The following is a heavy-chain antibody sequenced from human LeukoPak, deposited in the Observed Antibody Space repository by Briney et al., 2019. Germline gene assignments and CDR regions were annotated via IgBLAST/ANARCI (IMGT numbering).Heavy chain of an antibody. CDR2: ISSSSSTI. CDR3: ARGIVVVPAASDY. CDR1: EFTFSSYS. J-gene: IGHJ4*02. V-gene: IGHV3-48*01. D-gene: IGHD2-2*01. Sequence: GRSLRLSCAASEFTFSSYSMNWVRQAPGKGLEWVSYISSSSSTIYYADSVKGRFTISRDNAKNSLYLQMNSLRAEDTAVYYCARGIVVVPAASDYWGQGTLVTVSS.